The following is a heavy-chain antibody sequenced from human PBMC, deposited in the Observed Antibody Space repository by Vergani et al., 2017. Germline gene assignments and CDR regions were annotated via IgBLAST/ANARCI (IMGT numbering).Heavy chain of an antibody. V-gene: IGHV3-30*03. J-gene: IGHJ1*01. D-gene: IGHD1-1*01. CDR3: ATKSCGTPGCQIGYFRE. CDR1: GFTSSYYG. CDR2: ISYDGTQK. Sequence: QVRLVESGGGVVQPGRSLRLSCVVSGFTSSYYGMHWVRQAPGKGLEWVEVISYDGTQKYYADSVKGRFTISRDNSKSTLYLQMNSLRTEDTAVYYCATKSCGTPGCQIGYFREWGQGTLVTVSS.